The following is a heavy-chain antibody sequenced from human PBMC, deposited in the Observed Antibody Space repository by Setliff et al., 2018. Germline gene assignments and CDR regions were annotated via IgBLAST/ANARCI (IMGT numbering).Heavy chain of an antibody. Sequence: ASVKVSCKASGYTFTYYGISWVRQAPGQGLEWMGWVSGHSGNAYYAPSLQARVTLTIDTSTTTAFMEMRNLRSDDTAVYYCRFWSGYYKNDYWGQGALVTVSS. CDR2: VSGHSGNA. CDR3: RFWSGYYKNDY. D-gene: IGHD3-3*01. V-gene: IGHV1-18*01. J-gene: IGHJ4*02. CDR1: GYTFTYYG.